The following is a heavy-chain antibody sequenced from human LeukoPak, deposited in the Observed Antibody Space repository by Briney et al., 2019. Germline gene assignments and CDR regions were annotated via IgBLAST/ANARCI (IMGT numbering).Heavy chain of an antibody. Sequence: ASVKVSCKASGYTFTGYYMHWVRQAPGQGLEWMGWINPNSGGTNYAQKFQGWVTMTRDTSISTAYMELSRLRSDDTAVYYCARGVYIGGYDRGYYFDYWGQGTLVTVSS. J-gene: IGHJ4*02. CDR2: INPNSGGT. CDR1: GYTFTGYY. D-gene: IGHD5-12*01. CDR3: ARGVYIGGYDRGYYFDY. V-gene: IGHV1-2*04.